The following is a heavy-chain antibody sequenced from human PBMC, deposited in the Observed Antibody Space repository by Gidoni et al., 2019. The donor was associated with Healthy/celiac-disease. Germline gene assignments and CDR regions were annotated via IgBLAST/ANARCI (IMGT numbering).Heavy chain of an antibody. D-gene: IGHD6-19*01. CDR3: AKARQQWLGSEIDY. Sequence: QVQLVESGGGVVQPGRSLRLSCAASGFTFSSYGMHWVRQAPGKGLEWVAVIADNGRKEDYADYVKGRFTICRDNSKNTLYMQMNRLRAEDTAVYYCAKARQQWLGSEIDYWGQGTLVTVSS. CDR2: IADNGRKE. CDR1: GFTFSSYG. J-gene: IGHJ4*02. V-gene: IGHV3-30*18.